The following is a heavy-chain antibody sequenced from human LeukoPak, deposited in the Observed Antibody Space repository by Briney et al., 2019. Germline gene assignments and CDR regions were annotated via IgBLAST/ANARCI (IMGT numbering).Heavy chain of an antibody. CDR1: GFTFSSYS. CDR2: ITSSSSAI. V-gene: IGHV3-48*02. CDR3: ARALATITYYGYYYYMDV. D-gene: IGHD5-24*01. J-gene: IGHJ6*03. Sequence: PGGSLRLSCVASGFTFSSYSMNWVRQAPGKGLEWVSYITSSSSAIYYADSVKGRVTVSRDNAKNSLYLQFSSLRDEDTAVYYCARALATITYYGYYYYMDVWGKGTTVTVSS.